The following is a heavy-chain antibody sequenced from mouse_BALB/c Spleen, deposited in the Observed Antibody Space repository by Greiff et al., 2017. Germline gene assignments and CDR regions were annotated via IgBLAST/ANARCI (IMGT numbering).Heavy chain of an antibody. CDR1: GFTFSSFG. J-gene: IGHJ4*01. V-gene: IGHV5-17*02. CDR3: ARAAAGDYYAMDD. Sequence: EVMLVESGGGLVQPGGSRKLSCAASGFTFSSFGMHWVRQAPEKGLEWVAYISSGSSTIYYADTVKGRFTISRDNPKNTLFLQMTSLRSEDTAMYYSARAAAGDYYAMDDWGQGTSVTVSS. CDR2: ISSGSSTI.